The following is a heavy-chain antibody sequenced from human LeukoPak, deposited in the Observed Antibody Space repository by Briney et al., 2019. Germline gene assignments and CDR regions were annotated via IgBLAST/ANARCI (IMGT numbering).Heavy chain of an antibody. CDR3: ARENDYGDYSRYFDY. D-gene: IGHD4-17*01. CDR2: ISPSGDIT. CDR1: GFTFSNHG. Sequence: GGSLRLSCAASGFTFSNHGMNWVRQAPGKGLEWVSGISPSGDITYYADSVKGRFTISRDKSKNTLYLQMNSLRAEDTAVYYCARENDYGDYSRYFDYWGQGTLVTVSS. V-gene: IGHV3-23*01. J-gene: IGHJ4*02.